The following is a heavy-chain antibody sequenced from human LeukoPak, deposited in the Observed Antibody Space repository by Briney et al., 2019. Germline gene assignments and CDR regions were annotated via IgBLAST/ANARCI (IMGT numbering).Heavy chain of an antibody. J-gene: IGHJ4*02. Sequence: PGGSLTLSCAASGFTVSSNYMSWVRQAPGKALDLVSVIYSGGSTYYADSVKGRFTISRDNSKNTLYLQMNSLRAEDTAVYYCARGSSDYYNYFDYWGQGTLVTVSS. CDR1: GFTVSSNY. CDR3: ARGSSDYYNYFDY. CDR2: IYSGGST. D-gene: IGHD3-22*01. V-gene: IGHV3-66*02.